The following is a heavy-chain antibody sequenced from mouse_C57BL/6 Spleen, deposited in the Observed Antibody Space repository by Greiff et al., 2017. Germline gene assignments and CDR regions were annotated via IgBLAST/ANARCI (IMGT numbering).Heavy chain of an antibody. Sequence: QVQLQQSGAELARPGASVKLSCKASGYTFPSYGISWVKPRTGQGLEWIGEIYPRSGNTYYNEKFKGKATLTADKSSSTAYMALRSLTSEDSAVYFCAVDLFSYYAMDYWGQGTSVTVSS. V-gene: IGHV1-81*01. CDR1: GYTFPSYG. J-gene: IGHJ4*01. CDR3: AVDLFSYYAMDY. D-gene: IGHD1-1*01. CDR2: IYPRSGNT.